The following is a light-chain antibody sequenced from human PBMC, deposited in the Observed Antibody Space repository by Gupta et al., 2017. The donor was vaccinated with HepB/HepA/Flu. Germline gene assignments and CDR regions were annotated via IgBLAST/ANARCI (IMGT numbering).Light chain of an antibody. CDR1: ISNIGAGYN. J-gene: IGLJ1*01. CDR3: QTYDSSLSGHV. Sequence: QPLLTPPPPVPAAPGPWVTISCTGRISNIGAGYNLPWYQHLPGTAPKLLIFRNSNRPSGVPDRFSGSKSGTSASLAISGLQAEEEADYYCQTYDSSLSGHVFGTGTKVTVL. CDR2: RNS. V-gene: IGLV1-40*01.